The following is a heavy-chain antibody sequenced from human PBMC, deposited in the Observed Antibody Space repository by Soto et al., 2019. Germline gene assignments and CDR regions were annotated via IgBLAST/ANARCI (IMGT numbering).Heavy chain of an antibody. Sequence: QVQLVQSGAEVKKPGASVKVSCKASGYTFTSHDINWMRQTTGQGLEWMGWMNPNSGHTNSAPKFQGRVTMTRDTSINTAYMELTNLRSEDTAIYYCASDMSTTWGQGTQVTVAS. CDR1: GYTFTSHD. CDR2: MNPNSGHT. J-gene: IGHJ5*02. V-gene: IGHV1-8*01. CDR3: ASDMSTT. D-gene: IGHD2-2*01.